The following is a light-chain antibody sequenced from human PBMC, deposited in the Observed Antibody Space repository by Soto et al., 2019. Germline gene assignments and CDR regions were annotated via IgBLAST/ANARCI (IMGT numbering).Light chain of an antibody. CDR2: DVT. CDR1: SSDVGGYDY. J-gene: IGLJ2*01. Sequence: QSALTQPRSVSGSPGQSVTISCTGTSSDVGGYDYVSWYQQHPGKAPKLMIYDVTKRPSGVPDRFSASKSGSTASLTISGLQAEDEADYYCCSYATSYNVVFGGGTKVTVL. V-gene: IGLV2-11*01. CDR3: CSYATSYNVV.